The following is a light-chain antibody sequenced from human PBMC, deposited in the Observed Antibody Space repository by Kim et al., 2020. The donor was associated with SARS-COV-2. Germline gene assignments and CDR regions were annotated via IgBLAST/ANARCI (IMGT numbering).Light chain of an antibody. Sequence: SPGERATLSCRASQSVSSYLAWYQQTPGQAPRLLIYDASNTATGIPARFSGSGSGTDFTLTISRLDPEDFAVYYCQQRSNWPPWTFGQGTKVDIK. CDR2: DAS. CDR1: QSVSSY. V-gene: IGKV3-11*01. CDR3: QQRSNWPPWT. J-gene: IGKJ1*01.